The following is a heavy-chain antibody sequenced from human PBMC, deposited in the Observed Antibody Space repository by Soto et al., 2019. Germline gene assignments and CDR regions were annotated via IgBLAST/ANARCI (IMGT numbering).Heavy chain of an antibody. CDR2: IYWDDDK. D-gene: IGHD3-3*01. Sequence: QITLNESGPTVVRPTETLTLTCRFSGFSLTTSGVGVGWIRQSPGKAPEWLALIYWDDDKRYSESLKSRLTITKDTYKNQVVLTVSDLDPTETATYYCAHRVLRTVFGLVTTTAIYFDFWGQGTPVAVSS. CDR3: AHRVLRTVFGLVTTTAIYFDF. CDR1: GFSLTTSGVG. V-gene: IGHV2-5*02. J-gene: IGHJ4*02.